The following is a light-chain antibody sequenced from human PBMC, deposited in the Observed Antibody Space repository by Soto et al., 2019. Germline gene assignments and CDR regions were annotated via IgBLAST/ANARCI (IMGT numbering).Light chain of an antibody. V-gene: IGKV1-39*01. J-gene: IGKJ1*01. Sequence: DIQLTQSPSSLSASVGDRVTITCRTSQNVNNYLNWYQQRPGKAPKLLIYGASSSPSGVPSRFSGSASGTEFTLTISSLHPEDFATYYCQQSYSSHAWTFGQGTKVDIK. CDR3: QQSYSSHAWT. CDR1: QNVNNY. CDR2: GAS.